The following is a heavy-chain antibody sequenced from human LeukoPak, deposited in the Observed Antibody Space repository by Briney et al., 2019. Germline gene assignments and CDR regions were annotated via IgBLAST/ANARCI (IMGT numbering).Heavy chain of an antibody. CDR1: GSTFINSA. Sequence: SVKVSCKASGSTFINSAMKWVRQARGQRPEWIGWIAVGSGNTNYAQKFLERVTITRDISTTTAHLELSGLRSEDTAVYYCAADLIAVAGSWYWGQGTLVTVSS. V-gene: IGHV1-58*02. D-gene: IGHD6-19*01. CDR3: AADLIAVAGSWY. CDR2: IAVGSGNT. J-gene: IGHJ4*02.